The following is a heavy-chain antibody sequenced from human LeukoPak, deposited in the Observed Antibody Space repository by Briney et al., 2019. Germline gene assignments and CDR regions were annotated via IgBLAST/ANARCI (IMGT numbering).Heavy chain of an antibody. CDR3: ANSLTGYYSFPNFDY. V-gene: IGHV3-7*01. Sequence: GGSLRLSCAASGFTFSNYWMTWVRQAPGKGLEWVANINQDGGEKYYVDSVKGRFTISRDNSKKTLYLQMNSLRAEDTAVYYCANSLTGYYSFPNFDYWGQGTLVTVSS. CDR2: INQDGGEK. CDR1: GFTFSNYW. J-gene: IGHJ4*02. D-gene: IGHD3-9*01.